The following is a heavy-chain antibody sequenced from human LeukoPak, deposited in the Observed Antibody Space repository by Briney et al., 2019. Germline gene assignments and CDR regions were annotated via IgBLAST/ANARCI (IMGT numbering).Heavy chain of an antibody. CDR2: ISSSGSTI. CDR1: RFIFSRYS. J-gene: IGHJ4*02. D-gene: IGHD3-10*01. Sequence: PGGSLRLSCAASRFIFSRYSMNWVRQAPGKGLEWVSYISSSGSTIYYADSVKGRFTISRDNAKNSLYLQMNSLRAEDTAVYYCARESAWFGELSLDYWGQGTLVTVSS. CDR3: ARESAWFGELSLDY. V-gene: IGHV3-48*04.